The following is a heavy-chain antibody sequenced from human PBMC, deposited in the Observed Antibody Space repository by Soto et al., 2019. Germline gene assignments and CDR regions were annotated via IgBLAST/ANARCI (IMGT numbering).Heavy chain of an antibody. CDR1: GFTFSSYS. Sequence: GGSLRLSCAASGFTFSSYSMNWVRQAPGKGLEWVSYISSSSSTIYYADSVKGRFTISRDNAKNSLYLQMNSLRAEDTAVYYCASPVQLERNGGLYWGQGTLVTVSS. D-gene: IGHD1-1*01. CDR2: ISSSSSTI. CDR3: ASPVQLERNGGLY. V-gene: IGHV3-48*01. J-gene: IGHJ4*02.